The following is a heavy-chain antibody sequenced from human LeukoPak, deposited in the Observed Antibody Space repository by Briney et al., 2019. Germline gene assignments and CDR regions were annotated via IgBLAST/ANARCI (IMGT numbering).Heavy chain of an antibody. CDR1: GGTFSSYA. V-gene: IGHV1-69*13. D-gene: IGHD3-22*01. CDR3: ARCQYYYDRSGYRPVYYYYYMDV. CDR2: IIPIFGTA. J-gene: IGHJ6*03. Sequence: SVKVSCKASGGTFSSYAISWVRQAPGQGLEWMGGIIPIFGTANYAQKFQGRVTITADESTSTAYMELSSLRSEDTAVYYCARCQYYYDRSGYRPVYYYYYMDVWGKGTTVTVSS.